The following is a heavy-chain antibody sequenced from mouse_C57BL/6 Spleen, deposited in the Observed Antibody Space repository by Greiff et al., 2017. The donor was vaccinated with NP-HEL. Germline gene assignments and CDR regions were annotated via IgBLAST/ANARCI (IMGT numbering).Heavy chain of an antibody. J-gene: IGHJ3*01. Sequence: EVQRVESGPGLVKPSQSLSLTCSVTGYSITSGYYWNWIRQFPGNKLEWMGYISYDGSNNYNPSLKNRISITRDTSKNQFFLKLNSVTTEDTATYYCAREVLIYYDYEFAYWGQGTLVTVSA. D-gene: IGHD2-4*01. CDR2: ISYDGSN. CDR1: GYSITSGYY. V-gene: IGHV3-6*01. CDR3: AREVLIYYDYEFAY.